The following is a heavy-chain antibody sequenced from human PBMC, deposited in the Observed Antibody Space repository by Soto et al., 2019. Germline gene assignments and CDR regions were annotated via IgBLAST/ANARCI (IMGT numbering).Heavy chain of an antibody. D-gene: IGHD3-3*01. CDR3: ARDKKNRYHEFWSGPYYFNS. CDR1: GSTFTRYG. CDR2: ISAYNGNT. V-gene: IGHV1-18*04. Sequence: ASVKVYVKTAGSTFTRYGISWVRKKTGPGLEWMGWISAYNGNTNYAQKLQGRVTMTTDTSTSTAYMELRSLRSDDTAVYYCARDKKNRYHEFWSGPYYFNSCGTGSLFTVS. J-gene: IGHJ4*02.